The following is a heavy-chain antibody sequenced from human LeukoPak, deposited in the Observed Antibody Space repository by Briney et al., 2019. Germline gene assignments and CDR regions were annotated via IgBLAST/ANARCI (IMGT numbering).Heavy chain of an antibody. CDR2: ISSSGSTI. Sequence: GGSLRLSCAVSGFTLSSYEMNWVRQAPGKGLEWVSYISSSGSTIYYADSVKGRFTISRDNAKNSLYLQMNSLRAEDTAVYYCARYSSGWYTWDYWGQGTLVTVSS. V-gene: IGHV3-48*03. J-gene: IGHJ4*02. CDR1: GFTLSSYE. CDR3: ARYSSGWYTWDY. D-gene: IGHD6-19*01.